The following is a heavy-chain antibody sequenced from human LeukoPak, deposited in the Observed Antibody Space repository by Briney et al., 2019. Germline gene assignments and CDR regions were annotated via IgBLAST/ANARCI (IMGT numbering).Heavy chain of an antibody. D-gene: IGHD6-13*01. V-gene: IGHV3-23*01. CDR2: ISGSGGST. J-gene: IGHJ5*02. CDR1: GFTFSSYA. Sequence: GGSLRLSCAASGFTFSSYAMSWVRQAPGKGLEWVSAISGSGGSTYYADSVKGRFTISRDNSKNTLYLQMNSLRAEDTAVYYCARSWSYGSSLVGRFDPWGQGTLVTVSS. CDR3: ARSWSYGSSLVGRFDP.